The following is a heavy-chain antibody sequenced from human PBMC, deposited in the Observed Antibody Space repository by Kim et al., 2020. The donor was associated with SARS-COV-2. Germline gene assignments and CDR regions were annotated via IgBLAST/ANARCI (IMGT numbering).Heavy chain of an antibody. CDR2: IIPIFGTA. J-gene: IGHJ6*02. D-gene: IGHD2-21*02. V-gene: IGHV1-69*13. CDR3: ATLGEVGHIVVVTANYYGMDV. Sequence: SVKVSCKASGGTFSSYAISWVRQAPGQGLEWMGGIIPIFGTANYAQKFQGRVTITADESTSTAYMELSSLRSEDTAVYYCATLGEVGHIVVVTANYYGMDVWGQGTTVTVSS. CDR1: GGTFSSYA.